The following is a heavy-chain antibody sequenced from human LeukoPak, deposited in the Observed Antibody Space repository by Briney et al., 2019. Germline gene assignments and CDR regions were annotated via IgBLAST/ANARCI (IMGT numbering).Heavy chain of an antibody. J-gene: IGHJ4*02. V-gene: IGHV3-64*01. CDR1: GFTFSSYA. CDR2: ISSNGGST. CDR3: ARGGVNVAAAGFDY. Sequence: PGGSLRLSCAASGFTFSSYAMHWVRQAPGKGLEYVSSISSNGGSTYYANSVKGRFTISRDNSKNTLYLQMGSLRAEDMAVYYCARGGVNVAAAGFDYWSQGTLVTVYS. D-gene: IGHD6-13*01.